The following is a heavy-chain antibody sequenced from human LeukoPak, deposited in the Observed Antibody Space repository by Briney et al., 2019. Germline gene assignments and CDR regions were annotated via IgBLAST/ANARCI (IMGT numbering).Heavy chain of an antibody. CDR3: AGAPALLGMLTIPAWFDP. V-gene: IGHV1-69*05. Sequence: SVKVSCKASGGTFSSYAISWVRQAAGQGLEWMGGIIPIFGTANYAQKFQGRVTITTDESTSTAYMELSSLRTEDTAVYYCAGAPALLGMLTIPAWFDPGGQGPLVT. D-gene: IGHD5-24*01. CDR1: GGTFSSYA. J-gene: IGHJ5*02. CDR2: IIPIFGTA.